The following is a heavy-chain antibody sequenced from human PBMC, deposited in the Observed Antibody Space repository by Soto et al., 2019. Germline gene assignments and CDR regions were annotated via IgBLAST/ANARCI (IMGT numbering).Heavy chain of an antibody. CDR3: ANPIPKTGTTFGF. V-gene: IGHV3-23*01. J-gene: IGHJ4*02. CDR2: ISGSGDDT. D-gene: IGHD1-1*01. Sequence: PGGSLRLSCVAPGFTFSNFAMAWVRQAPGEGLEWVSAISGSGDDTFYADSMKGRFTISRDNSKDTLYLQTNSLRAEDTAVYYCANPIPKTGTTFGFWGQGTLVTVSS. CDR1: GFTFSNFA.